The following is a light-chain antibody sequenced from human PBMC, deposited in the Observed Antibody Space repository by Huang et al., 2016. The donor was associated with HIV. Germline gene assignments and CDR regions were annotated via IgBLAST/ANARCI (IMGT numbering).Light chain of an antibody. V-gene: IGKV3-15*01. J-gene: IGKJ1*01. Sequence: SPGERATLSCRASRSLSSTLAWYQQKLGQGPRLLIYGTSTRATGIPARFSGTGYGTEFTLTISSLQSEDFAVYYCQQYNNWPPAFGQGTKVEIK. CDR1: RSLSST. CDR2: GTS. CDR3: QQYNNWPPA.